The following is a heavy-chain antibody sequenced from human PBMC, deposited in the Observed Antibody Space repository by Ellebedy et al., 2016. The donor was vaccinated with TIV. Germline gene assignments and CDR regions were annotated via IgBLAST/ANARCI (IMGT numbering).Heavy chain of an antibody. V-gene: IGHV3-48*01. CDR1: GFTFSSYS. CDR3: AKIINSGVKSKGFGRNWYFDL. J-gene: IGHJ2*01. Sequence: GGSLRLSXAASGFTFSSYSMNWVRQAPGKGLEWVSYISSSSSTIYYADSVKGRFTISRDNSKNTLYLQMNSLRAEDTAVYYCAKIINSGVKSKGFGRNWYFDLWGRGTLVTVSS. CDR2: ISSSSSTI. D-gene: IGHD3-10*01.